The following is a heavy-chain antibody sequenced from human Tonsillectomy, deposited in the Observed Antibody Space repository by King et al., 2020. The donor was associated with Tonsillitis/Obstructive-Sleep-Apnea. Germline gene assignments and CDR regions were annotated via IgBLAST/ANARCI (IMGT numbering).Heavy chain of an antibody. CDR1: GGSISSYY. J-gene: IGHJ6*03. Sequence: VQLQESGPGLVKPSETLSLTCTVSGGSISSYYWSWIRQPPGKGLEWIGYIYYSGSTNYNPSLKSRVTISVDTSKNPFSLKLGSLTAADTAVYYCARVAIFGVAISPHWYYYYMDVWGKGTTVTVSS. CDR3: ARVAIFGVAISPHWYYYYMDV. CDR2: IYYSGST. V-gene: IGHV4-59*01. D-gene: IGHD3-3*01.